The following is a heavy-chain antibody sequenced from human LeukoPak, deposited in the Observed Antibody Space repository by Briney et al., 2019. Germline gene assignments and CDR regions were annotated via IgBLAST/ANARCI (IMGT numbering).Heavy chain of an antibody. D-gene: IGHD3-10*01. V-gene: IGHV3-23*01. J-gene: IGHJ4*02. CDR2: ISGSGGST. Sequence: GGSLRLSCAASGFTFSSYGMSWVRQAPGKGLEWVSAISGSGGSTYYADSVKGRFTISRDNSKNTLYLQMNSLRAEDTAVYYCAATGSYYHGPFDYWGQGTLVTVSS. CDR3: AATGSYYHGPFDY. CDR1: GFTFSSYG.